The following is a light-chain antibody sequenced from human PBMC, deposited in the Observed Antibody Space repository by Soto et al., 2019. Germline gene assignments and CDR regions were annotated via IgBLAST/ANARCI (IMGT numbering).Light chain of an antibody. CDR3: QQLSNWPPAIT. J-gene: IGKJ5*01. CDR1: QSVSSY. CDR2: DAS. Sequence: EIVLTQSPATLSLSPGERATLSCRASQSVSSYLAWYQQKPGQAPRRLIYDASNRATGIPARFSGSGSGTDFTLTISCLEPEDFAVYYCQQLSNWPPAITFGQGTRLDIK. V-gene: IGKV3-11*01.